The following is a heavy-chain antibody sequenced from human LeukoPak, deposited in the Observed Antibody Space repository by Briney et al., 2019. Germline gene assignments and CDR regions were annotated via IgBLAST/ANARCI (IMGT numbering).Heavy chain of an antibody. CDR3: ARGLPPDY. J-gene: IGHJ4*02. CDR2: INHSGST. CDR1: GGSFSGYY. Sequence: SETLSLTCAVYGGSFSGYYWSWIRRPPGKGLEWIGEINHSGSTNYNPSLKSRVTISVDTSKNQFSLKLSSVTAADTAVYYCARGLPPDYWGQGTLVTVSS. V-gene: IGHV4-34*01.